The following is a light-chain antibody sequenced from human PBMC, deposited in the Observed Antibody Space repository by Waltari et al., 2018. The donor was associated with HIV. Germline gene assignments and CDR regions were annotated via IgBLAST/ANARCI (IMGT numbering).Light chain of an antibody. Sequence: SLPPPAPASGAPGRPPTTICSGTTSDVVGYNYFALYQQHPGKAPQLMIYDVSNRPARIPIRFSGSKSGNTASLTISGLQAEDEADYYCCSYTSRSTLVFGGGTKLTVL. CDR1: TSDVVGYNY. J-gene: IGLJ2*01. CDR2: DVS. CDR3: CSYTSRSTLV. V-gene: IGLV2-14*01.